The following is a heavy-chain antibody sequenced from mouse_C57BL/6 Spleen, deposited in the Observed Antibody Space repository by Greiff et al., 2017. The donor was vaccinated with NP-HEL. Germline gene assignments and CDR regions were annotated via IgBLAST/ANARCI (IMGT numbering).Heavy chain of an antibody. CDR2: ISDGGDYI. D-gene: IGHD1-1*01. Sequence: EVQGVESGGGLVKPGGSLKLSCAASGFTFSSYAMSWVRQTPEKRLEWVATISDGGDYIYYADTVKGRFTISRDNARNTLYLQMSSLKSEDTAMYYCTREDYYGSRRAMDYWGQGTSVTVSS. CDR1: GFTFSSYA. V-gene: IGHV5-9-1*02. CDR3: TREDYYGSRRAMDY. J-gene: IGHJ4*01.